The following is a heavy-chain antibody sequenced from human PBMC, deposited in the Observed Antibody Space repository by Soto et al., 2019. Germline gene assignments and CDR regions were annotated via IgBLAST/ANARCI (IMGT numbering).Heavy chain of an antibody. CDR2: IYYSGTT. CDR3: ARREIQGPIDY. V-gene: IGHV4-28*01. CDR1: GYSISSSNW. Sequence: VQLQESGPGLVKPSDTLSLTCAVSGYSISSSNWWGWIRQPPGKGLEWIGYIYYSGTTDYNPSLKSRVTMSVDTSKNQFSLKVTSVTAVDTAVYYCARREIQGPIDYWGQGTLVTVSS. J-gene: IGHJ4*02. D-gene: IGHD1-26*01.